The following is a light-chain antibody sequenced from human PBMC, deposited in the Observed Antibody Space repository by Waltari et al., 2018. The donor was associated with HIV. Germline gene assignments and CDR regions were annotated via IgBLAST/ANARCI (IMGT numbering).Light chain of an antibody. J-gene: IGKJ2*01. CDR2: RAS. Sequence: DIQMTQSPSTLSSSVGERVTITCRANESVSGWLAWYQHKPGKAPKLLIYRASRLQSGVPSRFSGSGSETEFTLTISSLQPDDFATYYCQQYKKYFTFGQGTKLDIK. CDR3: QQYKKYFT. V-gene: IGKV1-5*03. CDR1: ESVSGW.